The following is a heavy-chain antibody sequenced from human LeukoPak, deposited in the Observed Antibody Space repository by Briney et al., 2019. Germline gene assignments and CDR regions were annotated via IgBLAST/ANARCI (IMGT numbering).Heavy chain of an antibody. J-gene: IGHJ5*02. D-gene: IGHD3-3*01. V-gene: IGHV1-8*02. CDR1: GYTFTSYD. Sequence: ASVKVSCKASGYTFTSYDINWVRQATGQGLEWMGWMNPNSGNTGYAQKFQGRVTMTRDTSISTAYMELSRLRSDDTAVYYCARGNGRAFYDFWSGSPYNWFDPWGQGTLVTVSS. CDR3: ARGNGRAFYDFWSGSPYNWFDP. CDR2: MNPNSGNT.